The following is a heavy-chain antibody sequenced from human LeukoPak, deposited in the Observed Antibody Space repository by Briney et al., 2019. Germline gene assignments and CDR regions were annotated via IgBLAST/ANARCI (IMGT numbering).Heavy chain of an antibody. Sequence: SETLSLTCAVYGESFSGFDWTWIRQPPGKGLEWIGEINQSGSTNYNPSLKSRVTVSADTSKNQFSLKLTSVTAADTAVYYCARSLYNWNDGDAFDIWGQGTMVTVSS. CDR1: GESFSGFD. CDR3: ARSLYNWNDGDAFDI. D-gene: IGHD1-20*01. J-gene: IGHJ3*02. CDR2: INQSGST. V-gene: IGHV4-34*01.